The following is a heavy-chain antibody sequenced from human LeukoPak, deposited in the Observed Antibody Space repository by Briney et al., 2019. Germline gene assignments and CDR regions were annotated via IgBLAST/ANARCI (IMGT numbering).Heavy chain of an antibody. Sequence: GGSLRLSCTASGFTFSHYYMTWIRQAPGKGLEWVSVIYSGGSTYYADSVKGRFTISRDNSKNTLYLQMNSLRAEDTAVYYCARVDVWGQGTTVTVSS. CDR2: IYSGGST. J-gene: IGHJ6*02. CDR3: ARVDV. V-gene: IGHV3-66*01. CDR1: GFTFSHYY.